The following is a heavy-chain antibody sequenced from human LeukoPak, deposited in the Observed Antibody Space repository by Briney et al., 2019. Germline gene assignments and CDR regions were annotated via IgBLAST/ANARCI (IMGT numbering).Heavy chain of an antibody. CDR3: ATYNRDGYNFAFQH. Sequence: SETLSLTCTVSGGSISSGGYYWSWIRQHPGQGLEWIGYIYYRGSTYCNPSLKSRVSILLDPSKNQFSLKLSSVTAPDTAVYYCATYNRDGYNFAFQHWRQGTLVTVSS. CDR2: IYYRGST. V-gene: IGHV4-31*03. D-gene: IGHD5-24*01. J-gene: IGHJ1*01. CDR1: GGSISSGGYY.